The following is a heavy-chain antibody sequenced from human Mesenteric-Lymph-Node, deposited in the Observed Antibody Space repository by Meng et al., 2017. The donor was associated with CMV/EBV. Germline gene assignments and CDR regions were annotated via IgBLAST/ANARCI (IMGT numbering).Heavy chain of an antibody. CDR2: ISRSGRT. Sequence: LALTCVVVGGSYSDYYLGWVGQRPGKGLGWIGEISRSGRTNYSPSLKSRVIISLDTSNNQLSLKLSSVTAADTAMYYCASGVGVDPWGQGTLVTVSS. V-gene: IGHV4-34*01. CDR1: GGSYSDYY. CDR3: ASGVGVDP. J-gene: IGHJ5*02.